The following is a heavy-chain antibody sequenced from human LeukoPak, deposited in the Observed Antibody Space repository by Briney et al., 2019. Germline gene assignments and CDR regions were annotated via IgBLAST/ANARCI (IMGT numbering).Heavy chain of an antibody. CDR2: INHSGSV. Sequence: SETLSLTCVVYGGSFSGHYWSWIRQPPGKGLEWIGEINHSGSVNYNPSLKSRVTVSADTSKNQFSLKLNSVTAADTAVYYCAFTTGSYYLDSWGQGPLVTVSS. CDR3: AFTTGSYYLDS. D-gene: IGHD1-26*01. J-gene: IGHJ4*02. CDR1: GGSFSGHY. V-gene: IGHV4-34*01.